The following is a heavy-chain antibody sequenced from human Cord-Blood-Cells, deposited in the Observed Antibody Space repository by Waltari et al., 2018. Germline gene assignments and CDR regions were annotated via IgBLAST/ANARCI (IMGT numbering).Heavy chain of an antibody. CDR3: AIGSYLASLAEYFQH. J-gene: IGHJ1*01. CDR2: MNPNSGNT. CDR1: GYTFLSYD. Sequence: QVQLVQSGAEVKKPGASVKVSCKASGYTFLSYDIYSVRQATGQGLEWMGWMNPNSGNTGYAQKFQGRVTMTRNTSISTAYMELSSLRSEDTAVYYCAIGSYLASLAEYFQHWGQGTLVTVSS. V-gene: IGHV1-8*01. D-gene: IGHD1-26*01.